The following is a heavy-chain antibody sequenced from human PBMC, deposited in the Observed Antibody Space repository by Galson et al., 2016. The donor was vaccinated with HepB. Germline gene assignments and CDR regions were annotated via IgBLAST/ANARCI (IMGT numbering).Heavy chain of an antibody. CDR3: ARDNCINAICYTGWFDS. Sequence: SLRLSCAASGFTFSTYNMNWVRQAPGKGLECVSSISYNINYADSVRGRFTISRDNAKNSLFLQMNSPRVEDTAVYYCARDNCINAICYTGWFDSWGQGTLVTVSA. D-gene: IGHD2-8*01. CDR1: GFTFSTYN. CDR2: ISYNI. V-gene: IGHV3-21*01. J-gene: IGHJ5*01.